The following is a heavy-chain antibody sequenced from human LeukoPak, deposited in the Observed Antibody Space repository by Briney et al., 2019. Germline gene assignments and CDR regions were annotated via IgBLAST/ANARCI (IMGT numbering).Heavy chain of an antibody. V-gene: IGHV1-8*01. CDR3: ARDVAGSWGYFDY. J-gene: IGHJ4*02. D-gene: IGHD6-19*01. CDR1: AYTFTSYD. Sequence: ASVKVSCKASAYTFTSYDINWVRQATGQGLEWVGWMNPISGNTGYAQKFQGRVTMTRDTATSTVYMDLSSLSSEDTALYYCARDVAGSWGYFDYWGQGTLVTVSS. CDR2: MNPISGNT.